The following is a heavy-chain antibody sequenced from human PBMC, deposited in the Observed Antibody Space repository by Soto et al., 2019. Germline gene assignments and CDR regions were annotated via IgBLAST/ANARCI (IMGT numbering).Heavy chain of an antibody. CDR1: GFTFSSYA. Sequence: GGSLRLSCAASGFTFSSYAMSWVRQAPGKGLEWVSAISGSGGSTYYADSVKGRFTISRDNSKNTLYLQMNSLRAEDTAVYYCAKDIEDIVVVPAAPPNYYYYMDVWGKGTTVTVSS. J-gene: IGHJ6*03. D-gene: IGHD2-2*01. V-gene: IGHV3-23*01. CDR3: AKDIEDIVVVPAAPPNYYYYMDV. CDR2: ISGSGGST.